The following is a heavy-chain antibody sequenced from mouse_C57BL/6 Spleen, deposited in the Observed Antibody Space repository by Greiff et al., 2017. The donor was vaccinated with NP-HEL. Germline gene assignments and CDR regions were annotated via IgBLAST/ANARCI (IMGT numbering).Heavy chain of an antibody. CDR3: ARGGVYDYDAMDY. V-gene: IGHV1-72*01. Sequence: VQLQQPGAELVKPGASVKLSCKASGYTFTSYWMHWVKQRPGRGLEWIGRIDPNSGGTKYNEKFKSKATLTVDKPSSTAYMQLSSLTSEDSAVYYCARGGVYDYDAMDYWGQGTSVTVSS. CDR2: IDPNSGGT. CDR1: GYTFTSYW. D-gene: IGHD2-3*01. J-gene: IGHJ4*01.